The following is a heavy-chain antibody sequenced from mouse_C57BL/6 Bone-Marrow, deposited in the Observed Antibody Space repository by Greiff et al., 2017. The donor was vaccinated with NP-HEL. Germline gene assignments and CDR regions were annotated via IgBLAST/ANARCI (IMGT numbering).Heavy chain of an antibody. Sequence: VQLQQPGAELVRPGASVKLSCTASGFTFTNTYMHWVKQRPEQGLEWIGRIDPANGNTKYIQKFKGKATLTAAKPSTTAYLHPTSLASEDAALYYCARGSGYWDRGNAITV. CDR2: IDPANGNT. J-gene: IGHJ2*01. CDR1: GFTFTNTY. V-gene: IGHV14-3*01. CDR3: ARGSGY.